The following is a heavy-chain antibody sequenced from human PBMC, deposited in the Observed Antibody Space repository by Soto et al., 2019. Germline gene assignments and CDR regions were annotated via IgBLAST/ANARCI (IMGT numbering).Heavy chain of an antibody. CDR3: ARGTQLWLIFDY. Sequence: ASVKVSCNASGYTFTSYFISWVRQAPGQGLEWMGWISAYNGNTNYAQKLQGRVTMTTDTSTSTAYMELRSLRSDDTAVYYCARGTQLWLIFDYWGQGTLVTVSS. CDR2: ISAYNGNT. D-gene: IGHD5-18*01. CDR1: GYTFTSYF. J-gene: IGHJ4*02. V-gene: IGHV1-18*01.